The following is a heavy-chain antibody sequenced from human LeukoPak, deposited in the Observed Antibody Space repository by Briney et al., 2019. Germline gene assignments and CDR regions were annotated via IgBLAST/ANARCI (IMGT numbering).Heavy chain of an antibody. CDR3: ARSVAGGYWSFGY. Sequence: HPGGSLRLSCAASGFAVSSIYMGWVRQAPEKGLEWVSLIYDSGATTYADSVKGRFTISRDSSKNTLSLQMNNLRAEDTAVYYCARSVAGGYWSFGYWGQGVLVTVST. V-gene: IGHV3-53*01. CDR1: GFAVSSIY. CDR2: IYDSGAT. D-gene: IGHD1-1*01. J-gene: IGHJ4*02.